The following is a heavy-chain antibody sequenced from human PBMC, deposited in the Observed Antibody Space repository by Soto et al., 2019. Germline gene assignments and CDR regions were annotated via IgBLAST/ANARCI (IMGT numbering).Heavy chain of an antibody. D-gene: IGHD3-22*01. J-gene: IGHJ4*02. CDR2: ISSSSSYI. Sequence: PGGSLRLSCAASGFTFSSYSMNWVRQAPGEGLEWVSSISSSSSYIYYADSVKGRFTISRDNAKNSLYLQMNSLRAEDTAVYYCARTADKETYYYDSSGYYFDYWGQGTLVTVSS. V-gene: IGHV3-21*01. CDR1: GFTFSSYS. CDR3: ARTADKETYYYDSSGYYFDY.